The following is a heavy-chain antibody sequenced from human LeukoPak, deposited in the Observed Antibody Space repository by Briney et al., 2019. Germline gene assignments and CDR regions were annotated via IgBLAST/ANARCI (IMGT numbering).Heavy chain of an antibody. V-gene: IGHV3-21*01. CDR1: GFTFSDYS. CDR3: AKALGWFFDL. Sequence: GGSLRLSCAASGFTFSDYSMIWVRQAPGKGLEWVSSISATSSHIYHAGAVKGRFTTSRDNAKNSLFLQMNSLRVEDTAVYYCAKALGWFFDLWGRGTLVTVSS. CDR2: ISATSSHI. J-gene: IGHJ2*01. D-gene: IGHD7-27*01.